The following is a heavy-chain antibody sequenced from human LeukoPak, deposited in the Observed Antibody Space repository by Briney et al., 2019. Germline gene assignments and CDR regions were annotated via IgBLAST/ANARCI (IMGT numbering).Heavy chain of an antibody. V-gene: IGHV1-69*13. D-gene: IGHD4-23*01. J-gene: IGHJ6*02. CDR1: GGTFSSYA. CDR2: IIPIFGTA. CDR3: ALTRPTTVVRSYYYYGMDV. Sequence: ASVTVSFKASGGTFSSYAISWVRQAPGQGLEWMGGIIPIFGTANYAQKFQGRVTITADESTSTAYMELSSLRSEDTAVYYCALTRPTTVVRSYYYYGMDVWGQGTTVTVSS.